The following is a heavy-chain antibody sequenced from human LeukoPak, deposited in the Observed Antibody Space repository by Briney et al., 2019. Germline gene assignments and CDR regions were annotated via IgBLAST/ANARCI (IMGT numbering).Heavy chain of an antibody. CDR3: AKASTLTGYPTNFDY. V-gene: IGHV3-30-3*02. J-gene: IGHJ4*02. D-gene: IGHD3-9*01. CDR1: GFTFSNYA. CDR2: ISYDGSNK. Sequence: GGSLRLSCAASGFTFSNYAMHWVRQAPGKGLEWVAVISYDGSNKYYADSVKGRFTISRDNSKNTLYLQMNSLRAEDTAVYYCAKASTLTGYPTNFDYWGQGTLVTVSS.